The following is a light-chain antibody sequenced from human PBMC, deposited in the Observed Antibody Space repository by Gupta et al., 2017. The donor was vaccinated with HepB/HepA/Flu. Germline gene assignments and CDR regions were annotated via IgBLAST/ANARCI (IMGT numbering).Light chain of an antibody. CDR2: GAS. J-gene: IGKJ4*01. CDR3: QQEDSSPIT. CDR1: QSVRDSGDNRNY. Sequence: DIVMTQSPASLAVSLGERATVNCKPSQSVRDSGDNRNYLAWYQQKPGQPPKLLISGASTRESGVPDRFSGSGSGTDFTLTISGLQAEDVAVYYCQQEDSSPITFGGGTKVEIK. V-gene: IGKV4-1*01.